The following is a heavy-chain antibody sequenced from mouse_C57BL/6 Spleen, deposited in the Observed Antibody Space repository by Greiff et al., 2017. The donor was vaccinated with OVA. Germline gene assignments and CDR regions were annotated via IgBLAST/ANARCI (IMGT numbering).Heavy chain of an antibody. Sequence: VQLQQSGPELVKPGASVKMSCKASGYTFTDYNMHWVKQSHGKSLEWIGYINPNNGGTSYNQKFKGKATLTVNKSSSTAYMELRSLTSEDSAVYYCASPVITSAFDYWGQGTTLTVSS. D-gene: IGHD1-1*01. J-gene: IGHJ2*01. CDR1: GYTFTDYN. CDR2: INPNNGGT. V-gene: IGHV1-22*01. CDR3: ASPVITSAFDY.